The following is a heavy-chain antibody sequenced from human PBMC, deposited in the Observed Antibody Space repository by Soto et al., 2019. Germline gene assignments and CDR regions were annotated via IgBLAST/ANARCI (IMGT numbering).Heavy chain of an antibody. CDR3: PRGRVGWFDP. Sequence: QVQLQQWGAGLLKPSETLSLTCAVYGGSFSGYYWSWIRQPPGKGLEWIGEINHSGSTNYNPSLMSRATISVDTSNNQFSQKRSSVTAADTAVYSCPRGRVGWFDPWGQGTLVTVSS. CDR2: INHSGST. J-gene: IGHJ5*02. CDR1: GGSFSGYY. V-gene: IGHV4-34*01. D-gene: IGHD1-26*01.